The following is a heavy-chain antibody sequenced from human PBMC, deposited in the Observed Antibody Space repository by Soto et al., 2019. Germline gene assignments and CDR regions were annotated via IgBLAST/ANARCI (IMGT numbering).Heavy chain of an antibody. J-gene: IGHJ6*02. D-gene: IGHD1-1*01. Sequence: QVQLQESGPGLVKPSETLSLTCTVSGASINNYYWVWLRQPPGEGLEWIGHMYYSGDTDYNPSLKSRVAISVDTSKNRFSLRLTSVTAADTAVYYCARGDWNDYFYNGMDVWGQGTTVIVSS. CDR3: ARGDWNDYFYNGMDV. CDR1: GASINNYY. CDR2: MYYSGDT. V-gene: IGHV4-59*01.